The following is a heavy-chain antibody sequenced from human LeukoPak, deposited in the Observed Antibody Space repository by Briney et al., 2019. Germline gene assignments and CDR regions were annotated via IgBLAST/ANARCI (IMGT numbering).Heavy chain of an antibody. CDR2: ISGDGGGT. V-gene: IGHV3-23*01. J-gene: IGHJ4*02. Sequence: PGGSLRLSCAASGFTFNSYAMYWVRQAPGKGLECVSGISGDGGGTNHADSVKGRFTISRDNSKNTLYLQVNSLRAEDTAVYFCARGNRANSAYFFDYWGQGTLVTVSP. D-gene: IGHD2/OR15-2a*01. CDR1: GFTFNSYA. CDR3: ARGNRANSAYFFDY.